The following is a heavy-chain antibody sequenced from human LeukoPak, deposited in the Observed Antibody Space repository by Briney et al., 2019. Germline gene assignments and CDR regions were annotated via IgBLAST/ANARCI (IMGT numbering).Heavy chain of an antibody. D-gene: IGHD3-22*01. J-gene: IGHJ4*02. CDR1: GGSFSGYY. CDR2: INHYGST. Sequence: KTSETLSLTCAVYGGSFSGYYWSWIRQPPGKGLEWIGKINHYGSTNYNPSLKSRVTISVDTSKNQFSLKLSSVTAADTAMYYCARGNYYYDSSGHQNYFDYWGQGTLVTVSS. CDR3: ARGNYYYDSSGHQNYFDY. V-gene: IGHV4-34*01.